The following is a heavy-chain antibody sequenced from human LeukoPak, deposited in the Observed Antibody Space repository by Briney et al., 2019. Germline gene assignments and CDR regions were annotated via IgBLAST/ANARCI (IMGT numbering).Heavy chain of an antibody. V-gene: IGHV3-30*04. CDR2: ISYDEKNK. CDR1: GFTFSSCA. CDR3: ASLDTAKQPLANH. D-gene: IGHD5-18*01. Sequence: PGGSLRLSCAASGFTFSSCAMHWVRQAPGKRLEWVAVISYDEKNKYYADSVKGRFTISKNSAKNSLYLQMNTLRVEDTAMYYCASLDTAKQPLANHWGQGTLVTVSS. J-gene: IGHJ5*02.